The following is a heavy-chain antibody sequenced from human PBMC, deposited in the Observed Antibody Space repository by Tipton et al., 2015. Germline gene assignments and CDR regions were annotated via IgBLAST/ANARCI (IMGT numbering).Heavy chain of an antibody. D-gene: IGHD5-24*01. CDR2: ISYSGST. V-gene: IGHV4-61*01. CDR3: ARDLEHGMDV. CDR1: GGSVSTSNYY. Sequence: TLSLTCTVSGGSVSTSNYYWGWIRQSPGKGLEWIGYISYSGSTHYNPSLKRRVTISLDTSKNQFSLTLNSVTAADPAVYYCARDLEHGMDVWGQGTTVTVSS. J-gene: IGHJ6*02.